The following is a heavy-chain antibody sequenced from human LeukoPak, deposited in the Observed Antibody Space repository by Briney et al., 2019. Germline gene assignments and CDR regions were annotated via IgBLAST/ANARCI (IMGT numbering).Heavy chain of an antibody. CDR3: ARKYCSSTSCYEVGFVWFDP. D-gene: IGHD2-2*01. V-gene: IGHV1-18*04. J-gene: IGHJ5*02. CDR1: GYTFTSYG. CDR2: ISAYNGNT. Sequence: ASVKVSCKASGYTFTSYGISCVRQAPGQGLEWMGWISAYNGNTNYAQKLQGRVTMTTDTSTSTAYMELRSLRSDDTAVYYCARKYCSSTSCYEVGFVWFDPWGQGTLVTVSS.